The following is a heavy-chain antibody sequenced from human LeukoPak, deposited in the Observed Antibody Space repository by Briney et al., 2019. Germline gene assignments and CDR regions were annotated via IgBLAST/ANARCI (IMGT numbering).Heavy chain of an antibody. Sequence: GGSLRLSCAASGFTVSSNYMSWVRQAPGKGLEWVSVIYSGGSTYYADSVKGRFTISRDNSKNTLYLQMNSLRAEDTAVYYCATTIVPRAFDIWGQGTMVTVSS. V-gene: IGHV3-53*01. CDR1: GFTVSSNY. CDR2: IYSGGST. J-gene: IGHJ3*02. D-gene: IGHD2-8*01. CDR3: ATTIVPRAFDI.